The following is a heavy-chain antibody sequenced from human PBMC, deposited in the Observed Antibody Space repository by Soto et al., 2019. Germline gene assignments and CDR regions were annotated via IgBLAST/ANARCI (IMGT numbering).Heavy chain of an antibody. J-gene: IGHJ6*02. V-gene: IGHV1-46*01. CDR1: GYTFTSYY. Sequence: ASVKVSCKASGYTFTSYYMHWVRQAPGQGLEWMGIINPSGGSTSYAQKFQGRVTMTRDTSTSTVYMELSSLRSEDTAVYYCARGRLAGGGYYYYGMDVWGQGTTVTVSS. D-gene: IGHD2-8*02. CDR2: INPSGGST. CDR3: ARGRLAGGGYYYYGMDV.